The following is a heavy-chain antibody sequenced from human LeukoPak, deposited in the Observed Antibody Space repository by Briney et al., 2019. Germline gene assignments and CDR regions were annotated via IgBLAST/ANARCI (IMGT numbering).Heavy chain of an antibody. CDR2: INPNSGGT. V-gene: IGHV1-2*02. J-gene: IGHJ6*02. CDR3: ARVESITIFGVVIPAPNYGMDV. Sequence: ASVKVSCKASGYTFTGYYMHWVRQAPGQGLEWTGWINPNSGGTNYAQKFQGRVTMTRDTSISTAYMELSRLRSDDTAVYYCARVESITIFGVVIPAPNYGMDVWGQGTTVTVSS. CDR1: GYTFTGYY. D-gene: IGHD3-3*01.